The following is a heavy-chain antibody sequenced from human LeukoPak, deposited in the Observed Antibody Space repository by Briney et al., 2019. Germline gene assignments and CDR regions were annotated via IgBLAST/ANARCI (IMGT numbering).Heavy chain of an antibody. CDR1: GAAISSGAYS. Sequence: SGTLSLTCAVSGAAISSGAYSWSWIRQPPGKGLEWIGYVYYSGSTYYNTSLKSRVTISMDTSRNHFSLKLTSVTAADTAVYYCAGEGTFQATGWLNWGQGTLVTVSS. CDR2: VYYSGST. V-gene: IGHV4-30-4*07. D-gene: IGHD6-19*01. J-gene: IGHJ4*02. CDR3: AGEGTFQATGWLN.